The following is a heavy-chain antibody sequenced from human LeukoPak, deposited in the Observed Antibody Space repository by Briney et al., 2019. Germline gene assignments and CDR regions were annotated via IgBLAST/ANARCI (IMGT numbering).Heavy chain of an antibody. J-gene: IGHJ6*03. CDR1: GASISSDGFY. D-gene: IGHD1-14*01. Sequence: SETLSLTCTVSGASISSDGFYWSWIRQLPGKGLEWIGYIYYTGFTYCKPSLKSRVTMSVDTSQSQFSLRMSSMTAADTAVYYCARAGLGIENYYYYMDVWGKGTTVTVSS. CDR2: IYYTGFT. V-gene: IGHV4-31*03. CDR3: ARAGLGIENYYYYMDV.